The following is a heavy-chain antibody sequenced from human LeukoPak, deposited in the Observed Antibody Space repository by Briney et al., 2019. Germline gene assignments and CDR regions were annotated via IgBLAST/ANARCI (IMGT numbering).Heavy chain of an antibody. Sequence: ASVKVSCKASGGTFSSYAISWVRQAPGQGLEWMGGIIPIFGTANYAQKFQGRVTITADESTSTAYMELSSLRSEDTAVYYCARENDFWSGKAYNWFDPWGQGTLVTVSS. CDR3: ARENDFWSGKAYNWFDP. J-gene: IGHJ5*02. CDR1: GGTFSSYA. V-gene: IGHV1-69*13. CDR2: IIPIFGTA. D-gene: IGHD3-3*01.